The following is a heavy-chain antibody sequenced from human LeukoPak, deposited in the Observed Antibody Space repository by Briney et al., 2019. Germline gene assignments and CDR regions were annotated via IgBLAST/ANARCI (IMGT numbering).Heavy chain of an antibody. CDR3: ARDKFHYYGMDV. CDR1: GFTFSSYE. CDR2: ISSSASTI. V-gene: IGHV3-48*03. J-gene: IGHJ6*02. Sequence: GGSLRLSCAASGFTFSSYEMNWVRQAPGKVLEWVSYISSSASTIYYADSVKGRFTISRDNAKNSLYLQMNSLRAEDTAVYYCARDKFHYYGMDVWGQGTTVTVSS.